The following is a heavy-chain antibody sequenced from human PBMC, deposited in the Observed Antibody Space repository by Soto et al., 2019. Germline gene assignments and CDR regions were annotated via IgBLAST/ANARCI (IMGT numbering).Heavy chain of an antibody. V-gene: IGHV3-21*01. J-gene: IGHJ6*02. D-gene: IGHD6-13*01. CDR3: ARDTLSSSWNHYYYGMDV. CDR2: IISSSSYI. CDR1: GFTFSSYS. Sequence: PGGSLRLSCAASGFTFSSYSMNWVRQAPGKGLEWVSSIISSSSYIYYADSVKGRFTISRDNAKNSLYLQMNSLRAEDTAVYYCARDTLSSSWNHYYYGMDVWGQGTTVTVSS.